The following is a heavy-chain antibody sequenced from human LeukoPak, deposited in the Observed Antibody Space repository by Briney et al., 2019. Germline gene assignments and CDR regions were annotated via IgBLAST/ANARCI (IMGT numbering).Heavy chain of an antibody. J-gene: IGHJ4*02. CDR3: TAEAYDSSCYDQYY. Sequence: RGSPRLSCAASGFTLSNVWMSWVRPAPGEGLEWVGRILSKADGGTTDYAAPVKGRLTIPRDDSKNTLSLQMKSQTAQGRAGYYCTAEAYDSSCYDQYYWGQGTLVTVSS. D-gene: IGHD3-22*01. CDR2: ILSKADGGTT. CDR1: GFTLSNVW. V-gene: IGHV3-15*01.